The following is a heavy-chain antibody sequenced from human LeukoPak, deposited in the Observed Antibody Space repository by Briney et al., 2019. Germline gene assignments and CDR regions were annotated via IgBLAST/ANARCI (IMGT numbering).Heavy chain of an antibody. CDR3: AKERYSSGWYYFDF. D-gene: IGHD6-19*01. J-gene: IGHJ4*02. CDR1: GFTFDDYA. Sequence: PGRSLRLSCAASGFTFDDYAMHWVRHAPGKGLEWVSGISWDSGSIGYADSVKGRFTISRDNAKNSLYLQMNSLRAEDTALYYCAKERYSSGWYYFDFWGQGTLGTVSP. V-gene: IGHV3-9*01. CDR2: ISWDSGSI.